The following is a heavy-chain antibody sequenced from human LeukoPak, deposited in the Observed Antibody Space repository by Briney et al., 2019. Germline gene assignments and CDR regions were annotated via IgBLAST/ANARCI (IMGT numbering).Heavy chain of an antibody. CDR3: TTWVGAHFDF. CDR2: IDGPTFRT. V-gene: IGHV3-23*01. J-gene: IGHJ4*02. CDR1: GFTFSNYA. D-gene: IGHD1-26*01. Sequence: PGRSLRLSCAASGFTFSNYAMHWVRQAPGKGLEWVSTIDGPTFRTHYADSVMGRFTISRDNSKNTLYLQMNSLRAEDTAVYFCTTWVGAHFDFWGQGTLVTVSS.